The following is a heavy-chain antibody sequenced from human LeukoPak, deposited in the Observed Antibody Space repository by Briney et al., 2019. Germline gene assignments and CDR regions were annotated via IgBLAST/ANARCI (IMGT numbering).Heavy chain of an antibody. D-gene: IGHD4-23*01. V-gene: IGHV4-59*07. CDR3: ARGPYGGNRGGAFDI. J-gene: IGHJ3*02. Sequence: PSDTLSLTCTVCGGPISSYYWSWIRQPPGKGLEWIGYIYYSGSINYNPSLKSRVTISVDTSKNQFSLKLSSVTAADTAVYYCARGPYGGNRGGAFDIWGQGTMVTV. CDR2: IYYSGSI. CDR1: GGPISSYY.